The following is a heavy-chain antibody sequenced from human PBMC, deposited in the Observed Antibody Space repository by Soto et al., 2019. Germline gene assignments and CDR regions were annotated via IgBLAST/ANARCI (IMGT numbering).Heavy chain of an antibody. D-gene: IGHD4-17*01. CDR2: IKPDGSEK. J-gene: IGHJ4*02. V-gene: IGHV3-7*01. CDR3: TRGHYGRDY. Sequence: EVQLVESGGGLVQPGGSLRLSCAASEFTFNQHWMSWVRQALGKGLEWVADIKPDGSEKYYVDSVKGRFTISRDNAKNSVYLQMNSLRAEDTAVYYCTRGHYGRDYWGQGTLVTVSS. CDR1: EFTFNQHW.